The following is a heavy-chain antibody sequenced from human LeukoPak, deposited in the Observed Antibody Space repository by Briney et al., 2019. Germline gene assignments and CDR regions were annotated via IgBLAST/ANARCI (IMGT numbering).Heavy chain of an antibody. CDR1: GFTFSDYY. J-gene: IGHJ4*02. D-gene: IGHD3-3*02. Sequence: GGSLRLTCAASGFTFSDYYMSWIRQAPGKGLEWVSYVSTSGTTIYYVDSVKGRFTISRDNAENSLFLQMNSLRAEDTAVYYCARGSAIFGHWGPGTLVTVSS. V-gene: IGHV3-11*01. CDR2: VSTSGTTI. CDR3: ARGSAIFGH.